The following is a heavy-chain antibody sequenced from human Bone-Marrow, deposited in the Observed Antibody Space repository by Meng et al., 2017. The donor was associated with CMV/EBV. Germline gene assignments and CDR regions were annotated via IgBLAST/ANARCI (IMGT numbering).Heavy chain of an antibody. J-gene: IGHJ1*01. V-gene: IGHV3-15*01. D-gene: IGHD2-2*01. CDR2: IKRKNDGGTT. CDR1: GFTFSNAW. CDR3: TTYIVVVPAAIV. Sequence: GGSLRLSCAASGFTFSNAWMSWVRQAPGKGLEWVGRIKRKNDGGTTDYAAPVKGRFTISRDDSKNTLYLQMNSIKTADTAVYYCTTYIVVVPAAIVWGQRTLVTVSS.